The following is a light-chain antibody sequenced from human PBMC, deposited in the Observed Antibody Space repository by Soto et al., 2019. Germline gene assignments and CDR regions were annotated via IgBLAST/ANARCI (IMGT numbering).Light chain of an antibody. Sequence: EIVLTQSPGTLSLSPGEIATLSCRASQSVGSNLAWYQQKPDQAPRLLISGASTRATSIPARFSGSGSGTEFPLPISSLQYEDFAVYYCQHYNNWPWTFGQGTKVDIK. J-gene: IGKJ1*01. CDR3: QHYNNWPWT. V-gene: IGKV3-15*01. CDR1: QSVGSN. CDR2: GAS.